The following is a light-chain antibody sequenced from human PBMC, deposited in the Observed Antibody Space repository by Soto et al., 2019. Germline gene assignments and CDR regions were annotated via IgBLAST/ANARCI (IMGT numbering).Light chain of an antibody. CDR3: AAWDDSLNGVL. J-gene: IGLJ2*01. V-gene: IGLV1-47*02. CDR1: SSNIGNNF. Sequence: QSVLTQPPSASGTPGQKVTISCSGGSSNIGNNFVSWYQQLPGTAPKLLIYSDDQRPSGVPDRVSGSKSGTSASLAISGLRSEDEADYYCAAWDDSLNGVLFGGGTKLTVL. CDR2: SDD.